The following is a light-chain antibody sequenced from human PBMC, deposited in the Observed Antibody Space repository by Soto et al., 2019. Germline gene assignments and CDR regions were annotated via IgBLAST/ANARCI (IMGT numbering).Light chain of an antibody. J-gene: IGKJ1*01. CDR1: QSVSSNY. Sequence: EIVLTQSPGTLSLSPGERATLSCRASQSVSSNYLAWYQLKPGQAPRLLIYGASSRATGIPDRFSGSGSGTDFTLTINSLDPEDFAVYYCQQRSNWPRTFGQGTKVDIK. V-gene: IGKV3D-20*02. CDR3: QQRSNWPRT. CDR2: GAS.